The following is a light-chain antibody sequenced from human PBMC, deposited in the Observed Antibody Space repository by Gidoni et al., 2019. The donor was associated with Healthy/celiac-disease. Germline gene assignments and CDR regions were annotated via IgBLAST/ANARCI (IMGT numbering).Light chain of an antibody. CDR2: AAS. Sequence: DNQMTQSPSSLSASVGDRVTITCRASQSISSYLNWYQQKPGKAPKLLIYAASSLQSGVPSRFSGSGSGTDFTLTISSLQPEDFATYYCQQSYSTPLTFGQXTKVEIK. V-gene: IGKV1-39*01. CDR1: QSISSY. CDR3: QQSYSTPLT. J-gene: IGKJ1*01.